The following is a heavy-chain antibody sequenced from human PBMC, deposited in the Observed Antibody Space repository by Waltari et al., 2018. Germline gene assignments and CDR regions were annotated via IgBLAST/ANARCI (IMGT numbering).Heavy chain of an antibody. D-gene: IGHD3-3*01. CDR2: GRSKANGLGM. Sequence: EVQLVESGGGLVQPGGSLKLSCAASGFTLSGSAVHWVRQASRKGLDWVGRGRSKANGLGMAYAASVEGRFSISRDDSKNTAYLQMNSLKAEDTAVYYCTSLEEVVLYYMNVWGKGTTVTISS. V-gene: IGHV3-73*02. CDR3: TSLEEVVLYYMNV. CDR1: GFTLSGSA. J-gene: IGHJ6*03.